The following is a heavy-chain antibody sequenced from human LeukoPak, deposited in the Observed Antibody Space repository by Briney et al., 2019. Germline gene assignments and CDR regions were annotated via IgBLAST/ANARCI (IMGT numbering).Heavy chain of an antibody. V-gene: IGHV3-66*01. CDR3: ARDQYSYAHAAH. Sequence: GGSLRLSCAASGFTVSSNYMSWVPQAPGRGREWVTVIYSGGTTYYADSVKGRFTISRDNSKNTLHLQMNSLRAEDTAVYYCARDQYSYAHAAHWGQGTLVAVSS. J-gene: IGHJ4*02. D-gene: IGHD5-18*01. CDR1: GFTVSSNY. CDR2: IYSGGTT.